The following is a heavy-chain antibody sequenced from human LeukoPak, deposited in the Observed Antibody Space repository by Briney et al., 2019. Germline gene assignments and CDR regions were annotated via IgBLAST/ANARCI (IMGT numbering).Heavy chain of an antibody. CDR3: VRGADFKNRYFDL. CDR1: GFTFSRYW. CDR2: IKEDESEK. J-gene: IGHJ2*01. V-gene: IGHV3-7*04. Sequence: GGSLRLSCVASGFTFSRYWMSWVRQAPGTGLEWVANIKEDESEKHYLDSVKGRFTISRDNVKNSLSLQMNSLRVEDTAVYHCVRGADFKNRYFDLWGRGTLVTVSS.